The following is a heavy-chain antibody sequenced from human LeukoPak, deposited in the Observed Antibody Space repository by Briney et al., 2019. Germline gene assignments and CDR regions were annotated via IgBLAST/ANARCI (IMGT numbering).Heavy chain of an antibody. CDR3: ARTFRLRLGELSLYDY. CDR2: INPNSGGT. V-gene: IGHV1-2*02. CDR1: GYTFTGYY. J-gene: IGHJ4*02. D-gene: IGHD3-16*02. Sequence: GASVKVSCKASGYTFTGYYMHWVRQAPGQGLEWMGWINPNSGGTNYAQKFQGRVTMTRDTSISTVYMELSRLRSDDTAVYYCARTFRLRLGELSLYDYWGQGTLVTVSS.